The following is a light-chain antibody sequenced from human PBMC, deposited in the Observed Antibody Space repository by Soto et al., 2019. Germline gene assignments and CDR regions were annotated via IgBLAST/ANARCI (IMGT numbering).Light chain of an antibody. J-gene: IGKJ5*01. Sequence: EIVMTQSPATLSVSPGERATLSCRASQSVSSNLAWYQQKPGQAPRLLIYGASTRATGIPARFSGSGSGTEFTLTISSLQSEDFAVYYCQQYNNWPPLPFCQGTRLEIK. CDR3: QQYNNWPPLP. CDR2: GAS. CDR1: QSVSSN. V-gene: IGKV3-15*01.